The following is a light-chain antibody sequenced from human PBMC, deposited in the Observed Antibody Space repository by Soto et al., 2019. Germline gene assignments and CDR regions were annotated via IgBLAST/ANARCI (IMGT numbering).Light chain of an antibody. CDR2: GNN. V-gene: IGLV1-40*01. CDR3: QSYDISLSGFV. J-gene: IGLJ1*01. Sequence: QSVLTQPPSVSGAPGQRVTISCTGSSANIGAAYNVDWYQQLPGTAPKLLIYGNNNRPSGVPDRFSGSKSGTSASLAITGLRAEDEADYYCQSYDISLSGFVFGTGTKVTVL. CDR1: SANIGAAYN.